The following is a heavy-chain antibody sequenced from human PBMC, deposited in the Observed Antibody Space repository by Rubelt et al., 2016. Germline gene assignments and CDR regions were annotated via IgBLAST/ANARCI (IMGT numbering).Heavy chain of an antibody. CDR2: IWYDGSNK. V-gene: IGHV3-33*08. CDR3: ARDLTSGYFDH. J-gene: IGHJ4*02. Sequence: QVQLVESGGGVVQPGRSLRLSCAASGFTFSSYAMHWVRQAPGKGLEWVAVIWYDGSNKYYADSVKGRFTISRDNSKNTLYLQMNSLRAEDTAVYYCARDLTSGYFDHWGQGTLVTVSP. D-gene: IGHD3-10*01. CDR1: GFTFSSYA.